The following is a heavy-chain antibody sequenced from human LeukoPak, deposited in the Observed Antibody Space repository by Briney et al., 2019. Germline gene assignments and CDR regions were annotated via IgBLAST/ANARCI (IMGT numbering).Heavy chain of an antibody. Sequence: GGSLRLSCAASGFTFSSYSMNWVRQAPGKGLEWVSVIYTGGTTYYADSVKGRFTISRDNSKNTLYLQMNSLSPEDTAVYYCATEGSSPAVFGSYWGQGTLVTVSS. CDR2: IYTGGTT. V-gene: IGHV3-53*01. J-gene: IGHJ4*02. CDR3: ATEGSSPAVFGSY. CDR1: GFTFSSYS. D-gene: IGHD6-13*01.